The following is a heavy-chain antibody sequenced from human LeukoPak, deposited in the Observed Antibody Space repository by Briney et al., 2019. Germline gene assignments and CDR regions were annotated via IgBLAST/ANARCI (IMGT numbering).Heavy chain of an antibody. CDR1: GVTSSIYG. CDR3: AKDYYPHIPTSFNFAGDS. CDR2: TLCEGNIE. D-gene: IGHD3-10*01. Sequence: GRSLRLSCVASGVTSSIYGMHWVRPAPGKGLEWVGATLCEGNIEYYAGYVNYRFTITRHNSNSTLYVQMNSLRDGNTAVYYCAKDYYPHIPTSFNFAGDSWGQGTLVTVSS. J-gene: IGHJ4*02. V-gene: IGHV3-33*06.